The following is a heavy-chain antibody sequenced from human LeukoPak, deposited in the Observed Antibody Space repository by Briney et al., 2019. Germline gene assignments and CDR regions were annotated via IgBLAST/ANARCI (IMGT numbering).Heavy chain of an antibody. CDR1: EFTFSSYW. Sequence: GGSLRLSCAASEFTFSSYWMSWVRQAPGKGLEWVANIKQDGSEKYYVDSVKGRFTISRDNAKNSLYLQMNSLRAEDTAVYYCARDQGVIAAAGTLVDYWGQGTLVTVSS. CDR3: ARDQGVIAAAGTLVDY. D-gene: IGHD6-13*01. CDR2: IKQDGSEK. J-gene: IGHJ4*02. V-gene: IGHV3-7*01.